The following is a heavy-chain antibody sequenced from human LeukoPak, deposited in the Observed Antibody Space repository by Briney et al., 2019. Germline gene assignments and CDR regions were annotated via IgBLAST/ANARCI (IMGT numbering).Heavy chain of an antibody. V-gene: IGHV3-23*01. CDR3: AKDPRVGSRVATPCH. D-gene: IGHD1-26*01. CDR1: GFTFTSYA. CDR2: ISGSGGST. Sequence: AGGSLRLSCAASGFTFTSYAMSWVRQAPGKGLEWVSAISGSGGSTYYADSVKGRFTISRDNSKRTLFLQMNSLRAEDTAVYYCAKDPRVGSRVATPCHWGQGTLVTVSS. J-gene: IGHJ4*02.